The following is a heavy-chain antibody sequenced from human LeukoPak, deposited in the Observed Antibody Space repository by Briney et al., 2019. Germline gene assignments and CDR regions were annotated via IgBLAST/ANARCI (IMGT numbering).Heavy chain of an antibody. CDR3: ARASSSWYDRYFDY. CDR2: IYYSGST. V-gene: IGHV4-61*02. CDR1: GGSISSGSYY. Sequence: SQTLSPTCTVSGGSISSGSYYWSWIRQPAGKGLEWIGCIYYSGSTYYNPSLKSRVTISVDTSKNQFSLKLSSVTAADTAVYYCARASSSWYDRYFDYWGQGTLVTVSS. J-gene: IGHJ4*02. D-gene: IGHD6-13*01.